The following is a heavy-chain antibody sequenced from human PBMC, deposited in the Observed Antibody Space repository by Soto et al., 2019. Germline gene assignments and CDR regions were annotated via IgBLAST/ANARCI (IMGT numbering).Heavy chain of an antibody. D-gene: IGHD3-16*02. CDR1: GFTFSSYS. Sequence: GGSLRLSCAASGFTFSSYSMNWVRQAPGKGLEWVSYISSSSSTIYYADSVKGRFTISRDNAKNSLYLQMNSLRDEDKAVYYCAREGPGWGDYVWGSYRDYYFDYWGQGTLVTVSS. CDR2: ISSSSSTI. J-gene: IGHJ4*02. V-gene: IGHV3-48*02. CDR3: AREGPGWGDYVWGSYRDYYFDY.